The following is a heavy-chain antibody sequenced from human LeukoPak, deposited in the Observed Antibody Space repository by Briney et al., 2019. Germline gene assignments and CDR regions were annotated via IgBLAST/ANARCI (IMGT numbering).Heavy chain of an antibody. CDR3: ARRGKNYYGSGTYY. D-gene: IGHD3-10*01. J-gene: IGHJ4*02. V-gene: IGHV5-10-1*01. CDR1: GYSFTSYW. Sequence: HGESLKIPWKGSGYSFTSYWISWVRQMPGKGLEWGGRIDPSDSYTNYSPSFQGHVTISADKSISTAYLQWSSLKASDTAMYYCARRGKNYYGSGTYYWGQGTLVTVSS. CDR2: IDPSDSYT.